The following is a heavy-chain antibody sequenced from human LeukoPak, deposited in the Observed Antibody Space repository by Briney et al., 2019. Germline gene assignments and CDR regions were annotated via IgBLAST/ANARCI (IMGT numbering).Heavy chain of an antibody. CDR3: ARVLDTAMVSHWYFDL. J-gene: IGHJ2*01. Sequence: SQTLSLTCAISGDSVSSNSAAWNWIRQSPSRGLEWLGTTYYRSKWYNDYAVSVKSRITINPDTSKNQFSLQLNSVTPEDTAVYYCARVLDTAMVSHWYFDLWGRGTLVTVSS. D-gene: IGHD5-18*01. CDR2: TYYRSKWYN. V-gene: IGHV6-1*01. CDR1: GDSVSSNSAA.